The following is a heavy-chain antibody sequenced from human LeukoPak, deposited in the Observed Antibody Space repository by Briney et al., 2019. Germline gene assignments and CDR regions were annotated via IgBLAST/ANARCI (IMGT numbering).Heavy chain of an antibody. CDR3: ARDRGYSGYDFGY. J-gene: IGHJ4*02. CDR1: GYTFTGYY. D-gene: IGHD5-12*01. Sequence: GASVKVSCKASGYTFTGYYMHWVRQAPGQGLEWMGWINPNSGGTNYAQKFQGWVTTTRDTSISTAYMELSRLRSDDTAVYYCARDRGYSGYDFGYWGQGTLVTVSS. V-gene: IGHV1-2*04. CDR2: INPNSGGT.